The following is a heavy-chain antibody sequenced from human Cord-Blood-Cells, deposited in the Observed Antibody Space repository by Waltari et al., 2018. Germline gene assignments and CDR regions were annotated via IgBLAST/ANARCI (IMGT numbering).Heavy chain of an antibody. CDR1: GGSISSYY. D-gene: IGHD2-2*01. Sequence: QVQLQESGPGLVKPSETLSLTCTVSGGSISSYYWSWIRQPPGKGLEWIGYIYYSGSTNYNPSRKSRVTISVDTSKNQFSLKLSSVTAADTAVYYCARHCSSTSCYDYWGQGTLVTVSS. CDR3: ARHCSSTSCYDY. J-gene: IGHJ4*02. V-gene: IGHV4-59*01. CDR2: IYYSGST.